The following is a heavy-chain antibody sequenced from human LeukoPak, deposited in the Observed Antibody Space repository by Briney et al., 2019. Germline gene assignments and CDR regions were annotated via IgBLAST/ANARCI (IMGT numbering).Heavy chain of an antibody. CDR3: ARDFGYGDYFFDD. D-gene: IGHD4-17*01. CDR1: GGSISSYY. Sequence: SETLSLTCTVSGGSISSYYWSWIRQPPGKGLEYIGYIYYSGNTNYNPSLKSRVTMSVDTSKNQFSLKLSSVTAADTAVYYCARDFGYGDYFFDDWGQGTLVTVSS. CDR2: IYYSGNT. J-gene: IGHJ4*02. V-gene: IGHV4-59*12.